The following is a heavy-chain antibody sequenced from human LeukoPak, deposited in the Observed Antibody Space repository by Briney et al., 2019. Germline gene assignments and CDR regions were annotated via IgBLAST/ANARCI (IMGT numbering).Heavy chain of an antibody. CDR2: ISWNSGSI. D-gene: IGHD6-13*01. CDR3: AKASRPYSSSWYDYYGMDV. CDR1: GFTFDDYA. J-gene: IGHJ6*02. Sequence: PGRSLRLSCAASGFTFDDYAMHWVRQAPGKGLEWVSGISWNSGSIGYADSVKGRFTISGDNAKNSLYLQMNSLRAEDTALYYCAKASRPYSSSWYDYYGMDVWGQGTTVTVSS. V-gene: IGHV3-9*01.